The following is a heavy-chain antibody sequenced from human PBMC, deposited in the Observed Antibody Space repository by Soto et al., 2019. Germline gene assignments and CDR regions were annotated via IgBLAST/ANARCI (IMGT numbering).Heavy chain of an antibody. CDR3: ARCYGSGSYYNGLFDH. J-gene: IGHJ4*02. CDR1: GGSIGYSY. CDR2: IYYSGST. V-gene: IGHV4-59*01. Sequence: SETLSLTCSISGGSIGYSYCSWIRQPPGQGLEWIGYIYYSGSTTYNPSLKSRVTISVDTSKNKFFLKLSSVTAADTAVYYCARCYGSGSYYNGLFDHWGQGTLVTVSS. D-gene: IGHD3-10*01.